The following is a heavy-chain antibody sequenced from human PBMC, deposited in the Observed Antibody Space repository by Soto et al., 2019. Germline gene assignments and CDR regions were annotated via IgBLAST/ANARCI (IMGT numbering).Heavy chain of an antibody. CDR2: IYYSGST. CDR3: TNSNWFDP. D-gene: IGHD3-10*01. CDR1: GGSISSYY. V-gene: IGHV4-59*05. J-gene: IGHJ5*02. Sequence: SETLSLTCTVSGGSISSYYWSWIRQPPGKGKEWIGRIYYSGSTYYNPSHKSRVTISVDTSKNQLSLNLISLIAADSAVYYCTNSNWFDPCGQGTLVTVSS.